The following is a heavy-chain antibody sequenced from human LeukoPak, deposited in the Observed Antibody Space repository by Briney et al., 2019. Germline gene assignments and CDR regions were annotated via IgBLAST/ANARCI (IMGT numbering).Heavy chain of an antibody. J-gene: IGHJ6*03. CDR2: IRYDGSNK. CDR1: GFTFDDYA. Sequence: PGGSLRLSCAASGFTFDDYAMHWVRQAPGKGLEWVAFIRYDGSNKYYADSVKGRFTISRDNSKNTLYLQMNSLRAEDTAVYYCAKDSPWIVSGEHYYYMDVWGKGTTVTISS. D-gene: IGHD3-10*01. CDR3: AKDSPWIVSGEHYYYMDV. V-gene: IGHV3-30*02.